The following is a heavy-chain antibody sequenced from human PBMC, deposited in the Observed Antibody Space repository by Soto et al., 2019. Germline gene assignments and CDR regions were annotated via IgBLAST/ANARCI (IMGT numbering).Heavy chain of an antibody. CDR2: TSSSGGST. V-gene: IGHV3-23*04. CDR3: GRDPNGDYVGAFDI. CDR1: GFTFSSYA. J-gene: IGHJ3*02. D-gene: IGHD4-17*01. Sequence: VQLVESGGGSVQPGGSLRLSCAASGFTFSSYAMSWVRQAPGKGPEWVSGTSSSGGSTYYADSVKGRFTISRDNFKNTLYLQMNSLRAEDTALYYCGRDPNGDYVGAFDIWGQGTLSPSLQ.